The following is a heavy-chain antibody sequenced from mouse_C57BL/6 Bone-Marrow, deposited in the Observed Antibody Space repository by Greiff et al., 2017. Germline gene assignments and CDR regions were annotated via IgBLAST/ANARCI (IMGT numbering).Heavy chain of an antibody. Sequence: VQLQQSGPVLVKPGASVKMSCKASGYTFTDYYMNWVKQSHGKSLEWIGVINPYNGGTSYNQKFKGKATLTVDKSYSTAYMALNSLTTEDSAVYSLARCILLKGYCDDWGQGTTLTVSS. J-gene: IGHJ2*01. V-gene: IGHV1-19*01. CDR3: ARCILLKGYCDD. CDR2: INPYNGGT. CDR1: GYTFTDYY. D-gene: IGHD1-3*01.